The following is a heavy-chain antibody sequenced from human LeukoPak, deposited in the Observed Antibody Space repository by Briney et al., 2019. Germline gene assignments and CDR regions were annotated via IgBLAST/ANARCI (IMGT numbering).Heavy chain of an antibody. V-gene: IGHV3-23*01. Sequence: GGSLRLSCAASGFTLSSYAMSWVRQAPGKGLEWVTAISDTGNTYHADSVKGRFTISRDSSKYTLFLQINRLRPEDAAVYYCAKAPVTTCRGAFCYPFDYWGLGTLVTVSS. CDR2: ISDTGNT. J-gene: IGHJ4*02. CDR1: GFTLSSYA. CDR3: AKAPVTTCRGAFCYPFDY. D-gene: IGHD2-15*01.